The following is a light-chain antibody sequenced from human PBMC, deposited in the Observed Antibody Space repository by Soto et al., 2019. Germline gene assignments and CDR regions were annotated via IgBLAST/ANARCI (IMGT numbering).Light chain of an antibody. Sequence: EIVLTQSPGTLSWSPGERATLSCRASQSVSDNYLAWYQQKPGQAPGLLIHGASSRASGIPDRFSGSRSGTDFTLTISRLEPEDFAVYYCHQYGTSPWTFGQGTKVDIK. CDR2: GAS. J-gene: IGKJ1*01. CDR1: QSVSDNY. V-gene: IGKV3-20*01. CDR3: HQYGTSPWT.